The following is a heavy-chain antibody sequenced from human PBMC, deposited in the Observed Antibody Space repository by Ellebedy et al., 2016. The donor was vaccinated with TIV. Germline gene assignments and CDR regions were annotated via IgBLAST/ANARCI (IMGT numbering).Heavy chain of an antibody. Sequence: SLKISXAASGFTFDDYAMHWVRQAPGKGLEWVSGISWNSGSIGYADSVKGRFTISRDNAKNSLYLQMNSLRAEDTALYYCAKGSVPAATTSDYFDYWGQGTLVTVSS. CDR2: ISWNSGSI. CDR1: GFTFDDYA. V-gene: IGHV3-9*01. J-gene: IGHJ4*02. D-gene: IGHD2-2*01. CDR3: AKGSVPAATTSDYFDY.